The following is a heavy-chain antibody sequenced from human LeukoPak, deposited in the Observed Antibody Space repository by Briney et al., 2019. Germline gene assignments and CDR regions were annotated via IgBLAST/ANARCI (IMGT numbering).Heavy chain of an antibody. V-gene: IGHV3-33*08. J-gene: IGHJ4*02. Sequence: GGSLRLSCAASGFTFSSYGMHWVRQAPGKGLEWVAVIWFDGNTKYYADSVKGRFTLSRDNSKSTLYLQMSNLRAEDTAVYYCARVPHPGSSSTWYSSVFGGTPPDYWGQGTLVTVSS. D-gene: IGHD6-13*01. CDR3: ARVPHPGSSSTWYSSVFGGTPPDY. CDR1: GFTFSSYG. CDR2: IWFDGNTK.